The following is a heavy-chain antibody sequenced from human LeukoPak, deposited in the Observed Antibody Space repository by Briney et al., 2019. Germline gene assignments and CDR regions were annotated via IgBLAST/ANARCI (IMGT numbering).Heavy chain of an antibody. CDR2: IIPIFGTA. J-gene: IGHJ5*02. Sequence: SVKVSCKASGGTFSSYAISWVRQAPGQGLEWMGGIIPIFGTANYAQKFQGRVTMTRDTSTSTVYMELSSLRSEDTAVYYCARGKSSGDWRGVPWQQLVGRNWFDPWGQGTLVTVSS. D-gene: IGHD6-13*01. CDR1: GGTFSSYA. V-gene: IGHV1-69*05. CDR3: ARGKSSGDWRGVPWQQLVGRNWFDP.